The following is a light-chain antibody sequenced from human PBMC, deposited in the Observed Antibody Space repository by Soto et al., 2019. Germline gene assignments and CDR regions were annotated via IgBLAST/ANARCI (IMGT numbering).Light chain of an antibody. CDR2: DVS. J-gene: IGLJ1*01. Sequence: QSALTQPASVSGSPGQSITISCTGTSSDVGGYEYVSWYQQHPGKAPKLMIYDVSERPSGVPDRFSGSKSGNTASLTISGLQAEDEADYYCCSYGGTFYVFGTGTKVTVL. V-gene: IGLV2-11*01. CDR3: CSYGGTFYV. CDR1: SSDVGGYEY.